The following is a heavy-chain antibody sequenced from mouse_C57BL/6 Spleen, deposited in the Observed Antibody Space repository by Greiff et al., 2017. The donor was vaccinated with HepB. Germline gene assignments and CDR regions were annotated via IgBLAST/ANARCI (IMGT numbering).Heavy chain of an antibody. J-gene: IGHJ4*01. D-gene: IGHD1-1*01. Sequence: VQLQQPGAELVKPGASVKLSCKASGYTFTSYWMHWVKQRPGQGLEWIGMIHPNSGSTNYNEKFKSKATLTVDKSSSTAYMQLSSLTSEDSAVYYCARLYYGSSYEAMDYWGQGTSVTVSS. V-gene: IGHV1-64*01. CDR2: IHPNSGST. CDR1: GYTFTSYW. CDR3: ARLYYGSSYEAMDY.